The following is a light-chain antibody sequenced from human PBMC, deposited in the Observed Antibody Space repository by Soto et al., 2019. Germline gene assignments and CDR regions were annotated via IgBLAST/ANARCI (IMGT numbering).Light chain of an antibody. CDR2: EGS. CDR1: SSDVGNYDL. CDR3: CSYAGSSAYV. Sequence: QSALTQPASVSGSPGQSITISCTGTSSDVGNYDLVSWYQQLPGKAPKFILYEGSKRPSGVSNRFSGSKSGNTASLTISGLQAEDEADYYCCSYAGSSAYVFVTGTKVIVL. V-gene: IGLV2-23*01. J-gene: IGLJ1*01.